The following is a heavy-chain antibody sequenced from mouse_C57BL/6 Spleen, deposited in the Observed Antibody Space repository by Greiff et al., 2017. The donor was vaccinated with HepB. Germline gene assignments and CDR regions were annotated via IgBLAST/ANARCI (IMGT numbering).Heavy chain of an antibody. CDR1: GFTFSDYG. V-gene: IGHV5-17*01. CDR3: ARVYYGSSSAWFAY. Sequence: DVKLVESGGGLVKPGGSLKLSCAASGFTFSDYGMHWVRQAPEKGLEWVAYISSGSSTIYYADTVKGRFTISRDNAKNTLFLQMTSLRSEDTAMYYCARVYYGSSSAWFAYWGQGTLVTVSA. CDR2: ISSGSSTI. D-gene: IGHD1-1*01. J-gene: IGHJ3*01.